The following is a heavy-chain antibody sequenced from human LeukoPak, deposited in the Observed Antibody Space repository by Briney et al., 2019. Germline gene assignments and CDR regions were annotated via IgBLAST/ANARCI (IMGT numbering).Heavy chain of an antibody. J-gene: IGHJ4*02. CDR2: INSDGSNT. Sequence: PGGSLRLSCAASGFTVSSYWMRWGRQSPGKGLVWVSVINSDGSNTIYADSVKGRFTTSRDNDQKTVYMQMHSMRAEDTAVYHCAASRTFDYWGQGTLVTVPS. V-gene: IGHV3-74*01. CDR3: AASRTFDY. CDR1: GFTVSSYW.